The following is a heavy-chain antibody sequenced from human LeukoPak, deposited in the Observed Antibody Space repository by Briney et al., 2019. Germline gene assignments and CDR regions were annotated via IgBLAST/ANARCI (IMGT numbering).Heavy chain of an antibody. D-gene: IGHD6-19*01. CDR3: ARLALPGPIYYFDY. V-gene: IGHV4-39*01. J-gene: IGHJ4*02. CDR1: GGSISSSSYY. Sequence: PSETLSLTCTVSGGSISSSSYYWGWIPQPPGKGLEWIGSIYYSGVTYYNPSLKSRVTISVDTSKNQCSLKLSSVTASDTAVYYCARLALPGPIYYFDYWGQGTLVTVSS. CDR2: IYYSGVT.